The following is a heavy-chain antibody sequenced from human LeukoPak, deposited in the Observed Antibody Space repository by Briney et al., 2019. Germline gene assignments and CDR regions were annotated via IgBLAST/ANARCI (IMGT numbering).Heavy chain of an antibody. D-gene: IGHD2-21*02. Sequence: PGESLKISCKGSGYSFTNYWIGWVRQMPGKGLEWMGIIYPGDSDTRYSPSFQGQVTISADKSISTAYLQWRSLKASDTAMYYCASGAYCGGDCYSGAFDIWGQGTMVTVSP. J-gene: IGHJ3*02. CDR3: ASGAYCGGDCYSGAFDI. CDR2: IYPGDSDT. V-gene: IGHV5-51*01. CDR1: GYSFTNYW.